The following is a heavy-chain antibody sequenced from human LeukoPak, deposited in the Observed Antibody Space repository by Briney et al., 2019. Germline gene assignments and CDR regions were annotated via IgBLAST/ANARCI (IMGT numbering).Heavy chain of an antibody. CDR3: ARDLLLWFGELNDY. J-gene: IGHJ4*02. V-gene: IGHV1-2*02. CDR1: GYTFTGYY. D-gene: IGHD3-10*01. Sequence: ASVKVSCKASGYTFTGYYMHWVRQAPGQGLEWMGWINPNSGDTNYAQKLQGRVTMTTDTSTSTAYMELRSLRSDDTAVYYCARDLLLWFGELNDYWGQGTLVTVSS. CDR2: INPNSGDT.